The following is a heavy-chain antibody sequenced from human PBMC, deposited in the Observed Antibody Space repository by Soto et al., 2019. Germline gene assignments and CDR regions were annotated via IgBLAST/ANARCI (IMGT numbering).Heavy chain of an antibody. CDR1: GGSISSGGYS. Sequence: SETLSLTCAVSGGSISSGGYSWSWIRQPPGKGLEWIGYIYHSGSTYYNPSLKSRVTISVDRSKNQFSLKLSSVTAADTAVYYCAASDSRVLAYWGQGTLVTVS. J-gene: IGHJ4*02. CDR3: AASDSRVLAY. CDR2: IYHSGST. V-gene: IGHV4-30-2*01. D-gene: IGHD3-22*01.